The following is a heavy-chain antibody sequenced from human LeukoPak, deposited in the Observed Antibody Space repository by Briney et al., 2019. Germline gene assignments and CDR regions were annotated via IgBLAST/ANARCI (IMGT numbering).Heavy chain of an antibody. CDR2: IYQSGST. CDR3: ARLAWGRLDY. J-gene: IGHJ4*02. V-gene: IGHV4-4*02. D-gene: IGHD7-27*01. CDR1: GGSISSSNW. Sequence: PSETLSLTCAVSGGSISSSNWWSWVRQPPGKGLGWIGSIYQSGSTYYNPSLKSRVTISVDTSKNQFSLNLSSVTAADTAVYYCARLAWGRLDYWGQGTLVTVSS.